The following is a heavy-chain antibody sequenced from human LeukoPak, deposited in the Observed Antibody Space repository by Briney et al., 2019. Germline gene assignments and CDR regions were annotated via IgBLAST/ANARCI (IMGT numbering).Heavy chain of an antibody. V-gene: IGHV4-30-4*08. CDR3: ARYDSGSYLGLYYFDY. D-gene: IGHD1-26*01. CDR2: IYYSGST. J-gene: IGHJ4*02. Sequence: PSETLSLTCTVSGGSISSGDSYWSWIRQPPRKGLEWIGYIYYSGSTYYNPSLKSRVTISVDTSKNQFSLKLSSVTAADTAVYYCARYDSGSYLGLYYFDYWGQGTLVTVSS. CDR1: GGSISSGDSY.